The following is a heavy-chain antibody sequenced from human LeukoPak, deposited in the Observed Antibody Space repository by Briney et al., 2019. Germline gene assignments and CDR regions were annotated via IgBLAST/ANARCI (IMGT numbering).Heavy chain of an antibody. CDR3: ARGRGSSWYWEYFQH. D-gene: IGHD6-13*01. J-gene: IGHJ1*01. CDR1: GGSFSGYY. CDR2: VNHSGST. Sequence: SETLSLTCAVYGGSFSGYYWSWIRQPPGKGLEWKGEVNHSGSTNYNPSLTSRVTISVDTSKNQFSLKLSSVTAADTAVYYCARGRGSSWYWEYFQHWGQGTLVTVSS. V-gene: IGHV4-34*01.